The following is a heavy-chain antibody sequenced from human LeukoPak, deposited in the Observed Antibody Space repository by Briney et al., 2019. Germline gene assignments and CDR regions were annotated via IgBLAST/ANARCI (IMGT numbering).Heavy chain of an antibody. V-gene: IGHV4-31*03. CDR3: AREVVVPAAQASYYYYGMDV. CDR2: LDDSGST. Sequence: SQTLSLTCTVSGGSINTGGYSWSWIRQFPGRGLQWIGYLDDSGSTRYNPSLKSRVGISSDTSKNQFSLKLRSVTAADTAVYYCAREVVVPAAQASYYYYGMDVWGQGTTVTVSS. CDR1: GGSINTGGYS. J-gene: IGHJ6*02. D-gene: IGHD2-2*01.